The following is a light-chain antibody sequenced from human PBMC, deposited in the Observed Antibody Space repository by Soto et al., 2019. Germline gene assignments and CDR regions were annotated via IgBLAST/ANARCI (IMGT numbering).Light chain of an antibody. V-gene: IGKV1-39*01. CDR2: AAS. J-gene: IGKJ2*01. CDR3: QQSYSTPRT. CDR1: QSISTL. Sequence: DIQMTQSPSSLSASVGDRVTITCRASQSISTLLNWYQQKPGKAPKVLIYAASSLYSGVPSRFIGGGSGTDFTLTISSLQPEDFATYYCQQSYSTPRTFGQGTKLEIK.